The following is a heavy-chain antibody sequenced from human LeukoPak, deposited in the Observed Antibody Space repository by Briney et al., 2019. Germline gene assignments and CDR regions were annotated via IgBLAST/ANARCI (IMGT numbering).Heavy chain of an antibody. Sequence: AETLCLTCTVSGGSLSSSNYYWGWGRQPRGRGVGWVDSIDNSGYTYKKPSVESGVTICEHRARKKFSQKLSSVTAAYTAVYYCASYSSIWYLVVYFDYWGQGTLVTVSS. J-gene: IGHJ4*02. CDR3: ASYSSIWYLVVYFDY. V-gene: IGHV4-39*01. CDR1: GGSLSSSNYY. D-gene: IGHD6-13*01. CDR2: IDNSGYT.